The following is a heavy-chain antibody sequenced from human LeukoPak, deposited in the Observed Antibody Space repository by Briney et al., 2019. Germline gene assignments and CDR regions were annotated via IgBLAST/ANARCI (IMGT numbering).Heavy chain of an antibody. CDR3: ARANVLLWFGELSNWFDP. V-gene: IGHV4-31*03. J-gene: IGHJ5*02. Sequence: PSQTLSLTCTVSGGSISSGGYYWSWIRQHPGKGLEWIGYIYYSGSTYYNPSLKSRLTISVDRSKNQFSLKLSSVTAADTAVYYCARANVLLWFGELSNWFDPWGQGTLVTVSS. CDR2: IYYSGST. D-gene: IGHD3-10*01. CDR1: GGSISSGGYY.